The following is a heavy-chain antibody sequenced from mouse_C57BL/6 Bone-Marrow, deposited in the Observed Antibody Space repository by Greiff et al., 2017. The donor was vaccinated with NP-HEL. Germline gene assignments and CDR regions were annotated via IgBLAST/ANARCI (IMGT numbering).Heavy chain of an antibody. J-gene: IGHJ4*01. CDR3: ARRGYYSRDY. CDR2: IDPSDSYT. V-gene: IGHV1-50*01. D-gene: IGHD1-1*01. CDR1: GYTFTSYW. Sequence: VQLQQPGAELVKPGASVKLSCKASGYTFTSYWMQWVKQRPGQGLEWIGEIDPSDSYTNYNQKFKGKATLTVDTSSSTAYMQLSSLTSEDSAVYYCARRGYYSRDYWGQGTSVTVSS.